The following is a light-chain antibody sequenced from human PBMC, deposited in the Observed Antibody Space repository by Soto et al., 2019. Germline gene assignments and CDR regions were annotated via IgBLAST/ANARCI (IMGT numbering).Light chain of an antibody. J-gene: IGLJ2*01. Sequence: QSVLTQPPSVSGAPGQRVTIPCTGSSSNIGAGYDVHWYQQLPGTAPKLLIYGNSNRPSGVPDRFSGSKSGTSASLAITGLQAEDEADYYCQSYDSSLSVLIGGGTKLTVL. CDR3: QSYDSSLSVL. V-gene: IGLV1-40*01. CDR2: GNS. CDR1: SSNIGAGYD.